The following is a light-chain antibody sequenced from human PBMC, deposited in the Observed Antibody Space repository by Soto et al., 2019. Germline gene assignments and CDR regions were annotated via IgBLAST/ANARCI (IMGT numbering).Light chain of an antibody. Sequence: IVLTQSPGTVSLSPGERATLSCRASQSVRNSYLAWYQQKPGQAPRLLMSGASSRSTGIPDRFSGNGSGTDFTLTISRLEPEDFAVYYCQQDGKSPQITSGQGTRLEIK. CDR3: QQDGKSPQIT. CDR1: QSVRNSY. J-gene: IGKJ5*01. V-gene: IGKV3-20*01. CDR2: GAS.